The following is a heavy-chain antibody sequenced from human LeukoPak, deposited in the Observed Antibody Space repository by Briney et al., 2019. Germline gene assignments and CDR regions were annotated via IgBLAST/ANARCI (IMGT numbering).Heavy chain of an antibody. CDR2: ITATGDTT. V-gene: IGHV3-23*01. D-gene: IGHD6-19*01. CDR3: AGDRNSDWYSPLDY. Sequence: GGSLRLSCVASGFTFTKCAMSWIRQAPGKGLEWVAIITATGDTTYYADSVKGRFTISRDNSRNTVYMQMDSLRAEDTAIYYCAGDRNSDWYSPLDYWGQGSQVTVSP. J-gene: IGHJ4*02. CDR1: GFTFTKCA.